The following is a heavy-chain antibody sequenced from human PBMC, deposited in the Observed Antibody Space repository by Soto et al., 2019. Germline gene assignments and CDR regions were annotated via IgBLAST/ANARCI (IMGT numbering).Heavy chain of an antibody. J-gene: IGHJ4*02. CDR3: AGSGPAAGY. V-gene: IGHV1-18*01. CDR1: GYNFTSYA. D-gene: IGHD3-10*01. CDR2: ISAYNGNT. Sequence: QVQLVQSGAEVKKPGDSLKVSCKASGYNFTSYAISWVRQSPGQGLEWMGWISAYNGNTNYAQKLQGRVTMTTDTSTTRAYIELRTLRSNDTAGYYSAGSGPAAGYWGQGTLVTVSS.